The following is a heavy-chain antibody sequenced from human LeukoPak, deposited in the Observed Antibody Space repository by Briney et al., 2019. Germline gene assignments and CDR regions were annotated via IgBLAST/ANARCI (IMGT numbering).Heavy chain of an antibody. D-gene: IGHD2-21*02. Sequence: GGSLRLSCAASGFTFSSYSMNWLRQAPGKGLEWVSSISSSSSYIYYADSVKGRFTISRDNAKNSLYLQMNSLLAEDTAVYYCASQYCGGDCYFDYWGQGTLVTVSS. J-gene: IGHJ4*02. CDR1: GFTFSSYS. CDR3: ASQYCGGDCYFDY. V-gene: IGHV3-21*01. CDR2: ISSSSSYI.